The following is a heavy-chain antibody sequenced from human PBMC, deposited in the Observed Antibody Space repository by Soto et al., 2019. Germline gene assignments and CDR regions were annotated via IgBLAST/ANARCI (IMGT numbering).Heavy chain of an antibody. D-gene: IGHD3-9*01. Sequence: EVQLVESGGGLIQPGGSLRLSCAASGFTVSSNYMSWVRQAPGKGLEWVSVIYSGGSTYYADSVKGRFTISRENSKNTLYLKMSSLRAEDTAVYYSARDQRLRYSYPANYYYGMDVWGQGTTVTVSS. CDR1: GFTVSSNY. CDR2: IYSGGST. CDR3: ARDQRLRYSYPANYYYGMDV. V-gene: IGHV3-53*01. J-gene: IGHJ6*02.